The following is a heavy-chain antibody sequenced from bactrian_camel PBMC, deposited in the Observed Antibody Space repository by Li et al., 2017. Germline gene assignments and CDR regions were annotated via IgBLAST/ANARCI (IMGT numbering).Heavy chain of an antibody. J-gene: IGHJ4*01. Sequence: VQLVESGGGSVQAGGSLRLSCAASGYTYSGYCMGWVRQAVGKEREGVAIISPDGSVSYSESVKGRFTISKDGARNTLSLQMNSLKHEDTALYYCAARRSAFYVRCFSQASPAGRYWGQGTQVTVS. CDR1: GYTYSGYC. V-gene: IGHV3S42*01. CDR2: IISPDGSV. CDR3: AARRSAFYVRCFSQASPAGRY. D-gene: IGHD3*01.